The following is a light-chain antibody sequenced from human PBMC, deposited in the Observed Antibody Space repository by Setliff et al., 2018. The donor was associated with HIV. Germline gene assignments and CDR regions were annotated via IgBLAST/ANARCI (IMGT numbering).Light chain of an antibody. CDR1: QSVDFY. CDR2: DSF. V-gene: IGKV3-11*01. CDR3: QQRRAWPPT. Sequence: IVLTQSPATLSLSPGERATPSCRTSQSVDFYLAWYQQRPGQPPRLLIHDSFNTATGVPARFSGSGSGTDFTLTIASLEPEDSAVSYCQQRRAWPPTFGQGTK. J-gene: IGKJ1*01.